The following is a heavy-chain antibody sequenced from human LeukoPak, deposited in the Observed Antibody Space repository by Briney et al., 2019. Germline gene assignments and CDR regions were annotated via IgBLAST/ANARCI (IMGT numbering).Heavy chain of an antibody. CDR3: AHIGSGSYYLPDY. CDR2: ISGSGGST. J-gene: IGHJ4*02. Sequence: GGSLRLSCAASGFTFSSYAMSWVRQAPGKGLEWVSAISGSGGSTYYAGSVKGRFTISRDNSKNTLYLQMNSLRAEDTAVYYCAHIGSGSYYLPDYWGQGTLVTVSS. CDR1: GFTFSSYA. V-gene: IGHV3-23*01. D-gene: IGHD1-26*01.